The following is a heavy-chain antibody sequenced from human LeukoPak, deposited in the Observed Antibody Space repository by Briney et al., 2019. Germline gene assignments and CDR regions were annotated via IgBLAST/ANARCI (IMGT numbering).Heavy chain of an antibody. CDR1: GFTFSSYG. D-gene: IGHD3-16*02. V-gene: IGHV3-30*02. CDR3: ANDWIRSYRFGGDWFDP. CDR2: IRYDGSNK. Sequence: GGSLRLSCAASGFTFSSYGMHWVRQAPGKGLEWVAFIRYDGSNKYYADSVKGRFTISRDNSKNTLYLQMNSLRAEDTAVYYCANDWIRSYRFGGDWFDPWGQGTLVTVSS. J-gene: IGHJ5*02.